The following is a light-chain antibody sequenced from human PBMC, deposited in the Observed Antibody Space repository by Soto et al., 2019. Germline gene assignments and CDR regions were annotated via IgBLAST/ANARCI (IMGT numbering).Light chain of an antibody. Sequence: DFQMTQSPSTLSASVGDRVTITCRASQSVDGWLAWYQQKPGRAPRLLIYKASSLETGVPSRFSGSGSGTEFTLTISSLQPDDFATYYCQQYNGYSRTFGQGNKVEIK. CDR1: QSVDGW. V-gene: IGKV1-5*03. CDR3: QQYNGYSRT. J-gene: IGKJ1*01. CDR2: KAS.